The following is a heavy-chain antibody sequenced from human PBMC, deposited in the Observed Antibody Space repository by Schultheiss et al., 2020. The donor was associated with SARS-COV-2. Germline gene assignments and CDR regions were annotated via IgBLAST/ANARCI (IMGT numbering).Heavy chain of an antibody. CDR3: ARGLPAARGYYYGMDV. CDR1: GFAFSNFG. D-gene: IGHD2-2*01. J-gene: IGHJ6*02. V-gene: IGHV3-33*08. CDR2: IWHDGSNK. Sequence: GESLKISCVASGFAFSNFGMHWVRQAPGKGLEWVAVIWHDGSNKFYADSVKGRFTISRDNSKNTLFLQMNSLRAEDTAVYYCARGLPAARGYYYGMDVWGQGTTVTVSS.